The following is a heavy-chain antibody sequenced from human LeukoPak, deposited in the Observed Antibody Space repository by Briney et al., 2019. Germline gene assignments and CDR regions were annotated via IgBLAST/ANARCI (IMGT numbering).Heavy chain of an antibody. V-gene: IGHV4-34*01. CDR2: INHSGST. CDR1: GGSFSDYY. Sequence: SETLSLTCAVYGGSFSDYYWSWIRQPPGKGLEWIAEINHSGSTKYNPSLKSRVTISIDTSKNQFSLKLSTVTAADTAVYYCARVSTGTTSLYYYYYMDVWGKGTTVTISS. CDR3: ARVSTGTTSLYYYYYMDV. D-gene: IGHD1-1*01. J-gene: IGHJ6*03.